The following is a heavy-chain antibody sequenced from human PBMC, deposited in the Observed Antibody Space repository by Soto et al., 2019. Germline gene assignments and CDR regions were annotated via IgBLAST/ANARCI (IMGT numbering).Heavy chain of an antibody. CDR3: ARPDEYSNYYGMDV. J-gene: IGHJ6*02. CDR2: ISSSSRYI. Sequence: GGALRLSCAASGFTFSSYSMNWGRQAPGKGVEWVSSISSSSRYIYNRNSVKGRSTSARDNAKNSLYLQMNSLRAEDTAVYYCARPDEYSNYYGMDVWGQGTTVTVSS. D-gene: IGHD6-6*01. CDR1: GFTFSSYS. V-gene: IGHV3-21*01.